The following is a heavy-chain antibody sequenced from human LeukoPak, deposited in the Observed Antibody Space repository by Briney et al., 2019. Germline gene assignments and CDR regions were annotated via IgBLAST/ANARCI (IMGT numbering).Heavy chain of an antibody. D-gene: IGHD3-22*01. V-gene: IGHV1-2*04. CDR1: GYPFTGYF. J-gene: IGHJ3*02. CDR3: ARANYYDSIGDAFDI. CDR2: INPNSGGT. Sequence: ASVKVSCKASGYPFTGYFIHWVRQAPGLGLEWMGWINPNSGGTNYAQKFQGWVTMTRDTSINTAYMELSSLKSDDTAVYYRARANYYDSIGDAFDIWGQGTMVTVSS.